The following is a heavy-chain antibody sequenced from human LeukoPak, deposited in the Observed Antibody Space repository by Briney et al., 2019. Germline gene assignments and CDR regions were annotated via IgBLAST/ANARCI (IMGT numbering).Heavy chain of an antibody. CDR3: ARRKVGAYPFDY. D-gene: IGHD1-26*01. J-gene: IGHJ4*02. V-gene: IGHV1-2*06. CDR1: GYTFTGYY. CDR2: INPNSGGT. Sequence: GASVKVSCKASGYTFTGYYMHWVRQAPGQGLEWMGRINPNSGGTNYAQKFQGRVTKTSDTSISTDYMELSRLRSDDTAVYYCARRKVGAYPFDYWGQGTLVTVSS.